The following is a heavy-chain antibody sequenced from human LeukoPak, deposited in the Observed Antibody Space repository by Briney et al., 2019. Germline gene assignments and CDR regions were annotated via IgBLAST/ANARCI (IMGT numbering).Heavy chain of an antibody. CDR3: ARYSSSWYPGDAFDI. Sequence: SETLSLTCTVSGGSISSGGYYWSWIRQHPGKGLEWIGYIYYSGSTYYNPSLKSRVTISVDTSKNQFSLKLSSVTAADTAVYYCARYSSSWYPGDAFDIWGQGTMVTVSS. D-gene: IGHD6-13*01. CDR2: IYYSGST. J-gene: IGHJ3*02. CDR1: GGSISSGGYY. V-gene: IGHV4-31*03.